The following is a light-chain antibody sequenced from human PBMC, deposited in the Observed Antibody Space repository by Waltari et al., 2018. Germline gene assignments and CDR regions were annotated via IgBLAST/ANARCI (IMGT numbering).Light chain of an antibody. J-gene: IGLJ2*01. CDR1: GSNIGAGYD. CDR3: QSYDTSLSVV. V-gene: IGLV1-40*01. CDR2: GVN. Sequence: QSVLTQPPSVSGAPGQRVTISCTGTGSNIGAGYDTHWYQQLPGKAPRLLIYGVNTRPVGVPDRFFGSQSGTSASLAIIGLQAEDEGDYYCQSYDTSLSVVFGGGTKLTVL.